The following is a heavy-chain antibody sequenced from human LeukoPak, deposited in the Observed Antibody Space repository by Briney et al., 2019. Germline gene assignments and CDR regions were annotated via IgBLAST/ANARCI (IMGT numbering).Heavy chain of an antibody. V-gene: IGHV3-30*18. CDR2: ISYDGSNK. CDR3: AKDLLPGVVVITTSGYFQH. Sequence: GGSLRLSCVASGFTFSSYGMHWVRQAPGKGLEWVAVISYDGSNKYYADSVKGRFTISRDNSKNTLYLQMNSLRAEDTAVYYCAKDLLPGVVVITTSGYFQHWGQGTLVTVSS. J-gene: IGHJ1*01. D-gene: IGHD3-22*01. CDR1: GFTFSSYG.